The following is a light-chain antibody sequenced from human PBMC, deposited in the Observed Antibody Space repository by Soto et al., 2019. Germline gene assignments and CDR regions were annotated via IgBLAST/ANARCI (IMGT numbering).Light chain of an antibody. CDR1: SSDVGSYNL. CDR2: EGS. CDR3: SSYTAISTLDIV. J-gene: IGLJ2*01. Sequence: QSALTQPASVSGSPGQSITISCTGTSSDVGSYNLVSWYQQHPGKAPKLMIYEGSKRPSGVSNRFSASKSGSTASLTISGLQGEDEADYYCSSYTAISTLDIVFGGGTKLTVL. V-gene: IGLV2-14*02.